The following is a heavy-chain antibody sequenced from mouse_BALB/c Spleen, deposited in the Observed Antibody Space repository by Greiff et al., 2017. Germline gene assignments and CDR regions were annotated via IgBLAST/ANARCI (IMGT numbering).Heavy chain of an antibody. CDR1: GYAFTNYL. Sequence: QVQLQQSGAELVRPGTSVKVSCKASGYAFTNYLIEWVKQRPGQGLEWIGVINPGNGGTNYNEKFKGKATLTADKSSSTAYMQLSSLTSDDSAVYFCARWGGNYSFDYWGQGTTLTVSS. CDR3: ARWGGNYSFDY. J-gene: IGHJ2*01. V-gene: IGHV1-54*01. D-gene: IGHD2-1*01. CDR2: INPGNGGT.